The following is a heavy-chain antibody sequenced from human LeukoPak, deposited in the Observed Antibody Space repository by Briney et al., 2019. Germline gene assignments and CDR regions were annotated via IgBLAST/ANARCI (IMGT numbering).Heavy chain of an antibody. CDR3: ARLPSSSWLNWFDP. CDR1: GGSISSSSYY. Sequence: PSETLSLTCTVSGGSISSSSYYWGWIRQPPGKGLEWIGSIYYSGNTYYNPSLKSRVTVSVDTSKNQFSLKLNSVTAPDTAVYYCARLPSSSWLNWFDPWGQGTLVTVSS. D-gene: IGHD6-13*01. J-gene: IGHJ5*02. V-gene: IGHV4-39*01. CDR2: IYYSGNT.